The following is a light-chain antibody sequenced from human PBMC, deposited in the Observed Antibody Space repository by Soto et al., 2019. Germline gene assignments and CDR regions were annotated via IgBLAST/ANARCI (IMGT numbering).Light chain of an antibody. CDR2: GST. V-gene: IGKV1-39*01. CDR3: QQSFSIPYT. J-gene: IGKJ2*01. CDR1: QRISIN. Sequence: DIQMTQSPASLSASVGDRVTISCRASQRISINLNWYQQKPGKAPKLLIYGSTNLQSGVPSRFSGSGSGTEFTLTISGLQPEDIATYYCQQSFSIPYTFGQGTKQGIK.